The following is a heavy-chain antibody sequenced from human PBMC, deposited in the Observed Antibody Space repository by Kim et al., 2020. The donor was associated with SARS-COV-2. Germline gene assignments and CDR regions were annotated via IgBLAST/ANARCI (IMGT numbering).Heavy chain of an antibody. CDR3: ARDKRLLWFGEFDY. CDR2: IYYSGST. J-gene: IGHJ4*02. Sequence: SETLSLTCTVSGGSISSYYWSWIRQPPGKGLEWIGYIYYSGSTNYNPSLKSRVTISVETSKNQFSLKLSYVTAADTAVYYGARDKRLLWFGEFDYWGQGT. V-gene: IGHV4-59*01. D-gene: IGHD3-10*01. CDR1: GGSISSYY.